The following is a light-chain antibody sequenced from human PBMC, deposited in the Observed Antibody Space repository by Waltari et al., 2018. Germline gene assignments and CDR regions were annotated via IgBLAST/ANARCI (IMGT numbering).Light chain of an antibody. CDR1: ASFYKY. CDR3: QQGSILPLT. J-gene: IGKJ4*01. V-gene: IGKV3-11*01. CDR2: DTS. Sequence: EVVLTQSPVTLSLSAGARASLSCRASASFYKYLAWYQQRPGQPPRLLIYDTSNRAAGVPGRFSGSGYGTDFTLTITSLEAEDFAVYFCQQGSILPLTFGGGTRVEIK.